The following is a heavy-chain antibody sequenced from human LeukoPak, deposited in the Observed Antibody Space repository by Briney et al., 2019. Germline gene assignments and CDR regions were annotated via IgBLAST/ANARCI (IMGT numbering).Heavy chain of an antibody. CDR1: GGSISSGGYY. J-gene: IGHJ5*02. D-gene: IGHD4-17*01. CDR2: IYYSGST. Sequence: PSETLSLTCTVSGGSISSGGYYWSWIRQHPGKGLEWIGYIYYSGSTYYNPSLKSRVTISVDTSKNQFSLKLSSVTAADTAVYYCARARFRDGDYWFDPWGQGTLVTVSS. CDR3: ARARFRDGDYWFDP. V-gene: IGHV4-31*03.